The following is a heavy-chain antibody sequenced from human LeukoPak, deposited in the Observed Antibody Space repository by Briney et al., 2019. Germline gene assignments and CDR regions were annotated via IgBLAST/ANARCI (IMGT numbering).Heavy chain of an antibody. J-gene: IGHJ6*03. CDR2: ISSSSSYI. CDR1: GFTFSSYS. CDR3: ARTPPRTRYYMDV. Sequence: KPGGSLRLSCAASGFTFSSYSMNWVRQAPGKGLEWVSSISSSSSYIYYADSVKGRFTISRDNAKNSLYPQMNSLRAEDTAVYYCARTPPRTRYYMDVWGKGTTVTASS. V-gene: IGHV3-21*01. D-gene: IGHD1-14*01.